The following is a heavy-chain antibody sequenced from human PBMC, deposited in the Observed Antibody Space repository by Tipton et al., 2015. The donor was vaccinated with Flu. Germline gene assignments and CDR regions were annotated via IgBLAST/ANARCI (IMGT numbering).Heavy chain of an antibody. D-gene: IGHD4-11*01. CDR2: VHRTGSP. CDR3: VRRDYSNYVSEPKNWFDP. J-gene: IGHJ5*02. V-gene: IGHV4-38-2*01. Sequence: TLSLTCSVSGDSIGSGYFWGWIRQPPGKGLEWIGNVHRTGSPYYNPSLRSRVIMTVDGAKNQFSLRLTSVTATDTAVYYCVRRDYSNYVSEPKNWFDPWGPGTPVTVSS. CDR1: GDSIGSGYF.